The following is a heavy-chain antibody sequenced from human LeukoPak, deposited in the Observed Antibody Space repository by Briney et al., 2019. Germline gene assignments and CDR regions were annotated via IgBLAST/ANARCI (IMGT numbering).Heavy chain of an antibody. CDR2: ISWNSGSI. CDR3: ARVRRSNTYYYDSSGYYYFDY. CDR1: GFTFDDYA. Sequence: GRSLRLSCAASGFTFDDYAMHWVRQAPGKGLEWVSGISWNSGSIGYADSVKGRFTISRDNAKNSLYLQMNSLRAEDTAVYYCARVRRSNTYYYDSSGYYYFDYWGQGTLVTVSS. J-gene: IGHJ4*02. V-gene: IGHV3-9*01. D-gene: IGHD3-22*01.